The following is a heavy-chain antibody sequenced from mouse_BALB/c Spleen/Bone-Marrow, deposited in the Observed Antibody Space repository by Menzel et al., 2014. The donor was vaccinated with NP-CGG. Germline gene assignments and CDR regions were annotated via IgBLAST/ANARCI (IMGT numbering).Heavy chain of an antibody. D-gene: IGHD1-1*01. CDR2: INPSTGYT. V-gene: IGHV1-7*01. CDR1: GYTFTSYW. Sequence: AELAKPGASVMMSCKASGYTFTSYWMHWVKQRPGQALEWIGYINPSTGYTEFNQKFKDKATLTADKSSSTAYMHLSSLTSEDSAVYYCARGATVVARYFDSWGQGTTLTVSS. J-gene: IGHJ2*01. CDR3: ARGATVVARYFDS.